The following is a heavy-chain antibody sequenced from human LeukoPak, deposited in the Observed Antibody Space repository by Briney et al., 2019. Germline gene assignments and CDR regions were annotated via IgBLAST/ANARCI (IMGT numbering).Heavy chain of an antibody. Sequence: SETLFPTCTVSGDSISSYYWSWIRQPPGKGLEWIGYIYYSGSTNYNPSLKSRVTISVDTSKNQFSLKLNSVTAADTAVYYCARGPYYDFDYWGPGTLVTVSS. D-gene: IGHD3-3*01. CDR3: ARGPYYDFDY. V-gene: IGHV4-59*13. CDR1: GDSISSYY. J-gene: IGHJ4*02. CDR2: IYYSGST.